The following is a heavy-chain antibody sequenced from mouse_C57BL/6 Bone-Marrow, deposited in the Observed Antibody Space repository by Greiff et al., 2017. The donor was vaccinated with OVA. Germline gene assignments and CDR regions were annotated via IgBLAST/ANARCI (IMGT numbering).Heavy chain of an antibody. CDR3: ARLGRGAMDD. CDR2: ISGGGGNT. CDR1: GFTFSSYT. J-gene: IGHJ4*01. Sequence: EVKLVESGGGLVKPGGSLKLSCAASGFTFSSYTMSWVRQTPEKRLEWVATISGGGGNTYYPDSVKGRFTISRDNAKNTLYLQVSSLRSEDTAVYYCARLGRGAMDDWGQGTSVTVSS. V-gene: IGHV5-9*04. D-gene: IGHD4-1*01.